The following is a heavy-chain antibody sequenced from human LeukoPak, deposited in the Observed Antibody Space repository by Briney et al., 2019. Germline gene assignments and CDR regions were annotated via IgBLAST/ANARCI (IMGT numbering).Heavy chain of an antibody. V-gene: IGHV4-4*07. Sequence: PSETLSLTCTVSRASISDNYWSWSRQPAGKALEWIVRTYTSGDTNYNPSLKSRASVSVDTSKNQFYLSLRYVTAADTAVYYCTIGGASGSLAHWGPGPLVTVSS. CDR1: RASISDNY. D-gene: IGHD6-13*01. CDR3: TIGGASGSLAH. CDR2: TYTSGDT. J-gene: IGHJ4*02.